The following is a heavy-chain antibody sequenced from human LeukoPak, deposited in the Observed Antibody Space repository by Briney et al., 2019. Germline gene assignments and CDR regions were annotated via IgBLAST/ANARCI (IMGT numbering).Heavy chain of an antibody. CDR1: GDAISSDNW. Sequence: PSGTLSLTCAVSGDAISSDNWWSWVRQPPGKGLEWIGEINHSGSTNYNPSLKSRVTISVDTSKNQFSLKLSSVTAADTAVYYCAARPTSRYYDILTGRLETYYYMDVWGKGTTVTISS. D-gene: IGHD3-9*01. J-gene: IGHJ6*03. V-gene: IGHV4-4*02. CDR2: INHSGST. CDR3: AARPTSRYYDILTGRLETYYYMDV.